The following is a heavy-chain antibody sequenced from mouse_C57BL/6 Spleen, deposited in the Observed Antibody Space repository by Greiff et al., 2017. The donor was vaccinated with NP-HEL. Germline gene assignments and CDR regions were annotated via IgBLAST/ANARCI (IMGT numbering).Heavy chain of an antibody. Sequence: EVKLVESGPGLTKPSQTLSLTCSVTGYSITSDYWNWIRKFPGNKLEYMGYISYSGSTYYNPSLKSRISITRDTSKNQYYLQLNSVTTEDTATYYCARALYYYGSSYYFDYWGQGTTLTVSS. J-gene: IGHJ2*01. CDR3: ARALYYYGSSYYFDY. V-gene: IGHV3-8*01. D-gene: IGHD1-1*01. CDR1: GYSITSDY. CDR2: ISYSGST.